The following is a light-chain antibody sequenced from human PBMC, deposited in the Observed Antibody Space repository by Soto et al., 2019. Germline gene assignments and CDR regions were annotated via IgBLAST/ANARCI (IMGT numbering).Light chain of an antibody. J-gene: IGKJ5*01. Sequence: ETVLTQSPATLSLSPGERATLSCRASQNIERYLAWYQQKPGQAPRLLIYDTSNRATGIPDRFSGSGSGTDFTLTISSLEPEDFAVYYCQQRRNWPPITFGQGTRLEIK. CDR2: DTS. CDR3: QQRRNWPPIT. V-gene: IGKV3-11*01. CDR1: QNIERY.